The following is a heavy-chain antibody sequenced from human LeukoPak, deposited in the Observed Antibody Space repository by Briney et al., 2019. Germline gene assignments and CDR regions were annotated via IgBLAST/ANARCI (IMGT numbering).Heavy chain of an antibody. CDR1: GFTFDDYA. CDR2: ISWNSDSI. J-gene: IGHJ2*01. Sequence: GRSLRLSCAASGFTFDDYATHWVRQAPGKGLEWVSGISWNSDSISYADSVKGRFTISRDNAKNSLNLQMNSLRTEDTALYYCAKGHLDWYFDLWGRGTLVTVSS. CDR3: AKGHLDWYFDL. V-gene: IGHV3-9*01.